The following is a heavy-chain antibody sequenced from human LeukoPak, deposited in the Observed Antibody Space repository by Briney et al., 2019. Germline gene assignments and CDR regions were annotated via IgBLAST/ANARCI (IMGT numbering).Heavy chain of an antibody. D-gene: IGHD3-10*01. CDR3: ARILWFGEFVNWFDP. J-gene: IGHJ5*02. CDR2: ISGSGGST. Sequence: GGSLRLSCAASGFTFSSYAMSWVRQAPGKGLEWVSAISGSGGSTYYADSVKGRFTISRDNSKNTLYLQMNSLRAEDTAVYYCARILWFGEFVNWFDPWGQGTLVTVSS. V-gene: IGHV3-23*01. CDR1: GFTFSSYA.